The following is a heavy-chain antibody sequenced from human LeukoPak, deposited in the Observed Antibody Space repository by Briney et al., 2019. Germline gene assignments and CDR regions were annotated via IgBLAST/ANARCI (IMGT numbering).Heavy chain of an antibody. CDR3: ASGPRYSSGWYYFDY. J-gene: IGHJ4*02. V-gene: IGHV4-30-2*01. Sequence: SQTLSLTCAVSGGSISSGGYSWSWIRQPPGKGLEWIGYIYHSGSTYYNPSLKSRVTISVDRSKNQFSLKLSSVTAADTAVYYCASGPRYSSGWYYFDYWGQGTLVTVSS. CDR2: IYHSGST. D-gene: IGHD6-19*01. CDR1: GGSISSGGYS.